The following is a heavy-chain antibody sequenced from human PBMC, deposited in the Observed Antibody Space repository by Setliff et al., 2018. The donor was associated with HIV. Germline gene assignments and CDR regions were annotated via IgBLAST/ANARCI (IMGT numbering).Heavy chain of an antibody. D-gene: IGHD3-16*01. CDR1: GYTFSTYG. CDR3: ARGVLITFGYQNWFDP. Sequence: AASVKVSCKASGYTFSTYGISWVRQAPGQGLEWMGWITPYNNNTQYTQHLQGRVTMTTDTSTSTVYMELRSLISDDTAVYYCARGVLITFGYQNWFDPWGQGTLVTVSS. CDR2: ITPYNNNT. J-gene: IGHJ5*02. V-gene: IGHV1-18*01.